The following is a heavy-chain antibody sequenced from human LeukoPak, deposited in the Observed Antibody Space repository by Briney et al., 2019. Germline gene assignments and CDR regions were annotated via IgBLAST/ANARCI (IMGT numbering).Heavy chain of an antibody. V-gene: IGHV3-7*01. CDR3: ATISAQTFDI. CDR2: IKPDGIDK. J-gene: IGHJ3*02. CDR1: GFTFRNHW. Sequence: PGGSLRLSCVGSGFTFRNHWVNWVRQSPRKGLEWVANIKPDGIDKYYVDSARGRFTVSRDNAKNSAFLQMNSRRAEDTAIYYCATISAQTFDIWGQGTLVSVSS. D-gene: IGHD5-24*01.